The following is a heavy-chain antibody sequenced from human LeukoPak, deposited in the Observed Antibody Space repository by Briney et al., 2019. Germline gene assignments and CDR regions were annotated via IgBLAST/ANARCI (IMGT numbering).Heavy chain of an antibody. Sequence: ASVKVSCKASGYTFTSYAMHWVRQAPGQRLEWMGWIYAGNGNTKYSQKFQGRVTITRDTSASTAYMELSSLRSEDTAVYYCAREDTMVRVGFDYWGQGTLVTVSS. CDR3: AREDTMVRVGFDY. CDR2: IYAGNGNT. D-gene: IGHD3-10*01. CDR1: GYTFTSYA. J-gene: IGHJ4*02. V-gene: IGHV1-3*01.